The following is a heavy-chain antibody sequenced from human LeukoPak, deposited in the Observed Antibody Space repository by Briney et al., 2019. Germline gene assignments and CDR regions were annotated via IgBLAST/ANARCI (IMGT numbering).Heavy chain of an antibody. Sequence: SVKVSCKASGGTFSSYAISWVRQAPGQGLEWMGGIIPIFGTANYAQKFQGRVTITTDESTSTAYMELSSLRSEDTAVYYCAREAHTVRNYYDSSGYYPLRYWRQGTLVTVSS. CDR2: IIPIFGTA. CDR3: AREAHTVRNYYDSSGYYPLRY. V-gene: IGHV1-69*05. CDR1: GGTFSSYA. D-gene: IGHD3-22*01. J-gene: IGHJ4*02.